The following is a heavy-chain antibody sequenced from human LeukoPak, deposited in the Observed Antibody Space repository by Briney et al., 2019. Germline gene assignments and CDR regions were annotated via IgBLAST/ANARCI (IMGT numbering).Heavy chain of an antibody. D-gene: IGHD4-17*01. CDR1: GFTFSSYA. Sequence: GRSLRLSCAASGFTFSSYAMHWVRQAPGKGLEWVTIISYDGSNKYYADSVKGRFTISRDNSKNTLYLQMNSLRTEDTAVYYCARDTYGDQVYWGQGTLVTVSS. V-gene: IGHV3-30*04. J-gene: IGHJ4*02. CDR3: ARDTYGDQVY. CDR2: ISYDGSNK.